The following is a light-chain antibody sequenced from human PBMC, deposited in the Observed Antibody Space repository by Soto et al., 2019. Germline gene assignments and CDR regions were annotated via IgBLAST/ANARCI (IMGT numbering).Light chain of an antibody. CDR2: EVS. CDR1: SSDVGNYKY. J-gene: IGLJ3*02. Sequence: QSVLTQSPSASGSPGQSVTISCTRTSSDVGNYKYVSWYQQHPGKAPKLMIYEVSKRPSGVPDRFSGSKSGNTASLTVSGLQVEDEADYYCSSYAGSNLWVFGGGTKVTVL. V-gene: IGLV2-8*01. CDR3: SSYAGSNLWV.